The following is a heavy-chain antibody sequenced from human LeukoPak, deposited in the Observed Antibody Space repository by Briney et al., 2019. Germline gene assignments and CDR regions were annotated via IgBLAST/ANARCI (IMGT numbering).Heavy chain of an antibody. Sequence: ASVKVSCKASGGTFSSYAISWVRQAPGQGLEWMGWISTYNGNTNYAQKLQGRVTMTTDTSTSTAYMELRSLRSDDTAVYYCARVGYDSSAYLLDPWGQGTLVTVSS. J-gene: IGHJ5*02. D-gene: IGHD3-22*01. CDR2: ISTYNGNT. CDR1: GGTFSSYA. CDR3: ARVGYDSSAYLLDP. V-gene: IGHV1-18*01.